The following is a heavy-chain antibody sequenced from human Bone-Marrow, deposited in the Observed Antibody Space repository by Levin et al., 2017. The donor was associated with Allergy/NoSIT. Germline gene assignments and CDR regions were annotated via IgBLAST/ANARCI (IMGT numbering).Heavy chain of an antibody. CDR1: GFTISSNY. V-gene: IGHV3-53*01. D-gene: IGHD5-18*01. J-gene: IGHJ6*02. CDR2: IYSGGST. CDR3: ASPSPPTAMVTPYYYYGMDV. Sequence: GGSLRLSCAASGFTISSNYMSWVRQAPGKGLEWVSVIYSGGSTYYADSVKGRFTISRDNSKNTLYLQMNSLRAEDTAVYYCASPSPPTAMVTPYYYYGMDVWGQGTTVTVSS.